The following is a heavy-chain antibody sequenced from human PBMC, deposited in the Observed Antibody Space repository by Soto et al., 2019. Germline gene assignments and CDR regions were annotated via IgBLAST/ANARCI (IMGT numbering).Heavy chain of an antibody. J-gene: IGHJ4*02. CDR3: AIIRDRMVRGVILY. CDR2: IDPGDSYT. V-gene: IGHV5-10-1*01. Sequence: GESLKISCKGSGYYLPSYLIGLVRQMPGKGLEWMGRIDPGDSYTSYSPSFQGHVTISADKSISTAYLQWSSLKASDTAMYYCAIIRDRMVRGVILYWGQGTLVTVSS. D-gene: IGHD3-10*01. CDR1: GYYLPSYL.